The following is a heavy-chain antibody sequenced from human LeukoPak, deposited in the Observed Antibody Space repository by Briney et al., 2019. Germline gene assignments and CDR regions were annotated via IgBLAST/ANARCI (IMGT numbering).Heavy chain of an antibody. V-gene: IGHV3-30*02. CDR2: IRYDGRNK. J-gene: IGHJ3*02. CDR3: AKDGYYGSGNSFAFDI. D-gene: IGHD3-10*01. CDR1: GFTFSSYG. Sequence: GGSLRLSCAASGFTFSSYGMHWVRQAPGKGLEWVAFIRYDGRNKYYADSVKGRFTISRDNSKNTLYLQMNSLRAEDTAVYYCAKDGYYGSGNSFAFDIWGQGTKVTVSS.